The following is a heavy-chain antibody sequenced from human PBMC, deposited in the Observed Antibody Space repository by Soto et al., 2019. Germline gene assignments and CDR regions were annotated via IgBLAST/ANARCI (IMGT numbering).Heavy chain of an antibody. CDR2: INPATGAT. CDR3: ARKGYGVAFDA. V-gene: IGHV1-2*02. CDR1: GYIFTDYY. J-gene: IGHJ3*01. Sequence: QAQLEQSGAEVKKPGASVRVSCKASGYIFTDYYLHWVRQAPGQGLEWMGWINPATGATKYKQNFEGRLSLTSDTSKSTGFMDLSRLKADDSATYYWARKGYGVAFDAWAQGTLVTVSS. D-gene: IGHD5-18*01.